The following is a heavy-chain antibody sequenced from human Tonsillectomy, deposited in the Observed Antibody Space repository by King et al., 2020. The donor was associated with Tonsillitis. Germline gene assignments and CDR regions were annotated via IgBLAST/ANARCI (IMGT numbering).Heavy chain of an antibody. CDR2: IYSTGSP. D-gene: IGHD1-1*01. CDR3: ARATQGPLHWKADYMVV. Sequence: VQLQESGPGLVKPSQTLSLTCTVFGGSITSGPVYWSWIRQPARKGPEWIGHIYSTGSPNYNPSLRSRVSISLDTSKNEVSLKLSSVTAADTAVYYCARATQGPLHWKADYMVVWGKGTTVTVSS. V-gene: IGHV4-61*02. CDR1: GGSITSGPVY. J-gene: IGHJ6*03.